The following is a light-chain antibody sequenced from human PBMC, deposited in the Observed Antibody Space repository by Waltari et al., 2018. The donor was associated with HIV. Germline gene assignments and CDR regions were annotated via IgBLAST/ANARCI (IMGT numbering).Light chain of an antibody. CDR3: RQYNTVPVT. V-gene: IGKV1-16*02. CDR2: AAS. Sequence: MQVTQSQSSLTASVGDRVILTCRASQGISNNLDWLQQKPGKAPKSLIYAASSLQSGVLSHFSGSGAGTDFTFSIPSLQPEDSATYYWRQYNTVPVTSGPGTTVDVK. CDR1: QGISNN. J-gene: IGKJ3*01.